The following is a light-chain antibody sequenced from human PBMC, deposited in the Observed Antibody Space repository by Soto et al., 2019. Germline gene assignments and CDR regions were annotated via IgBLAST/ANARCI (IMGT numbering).Light chain of an antibody. CDR3: QQHDNHPRT. CDR2: DAS. V-gene: IGKV1-33*01. J-gene: IGKJ4*01. Sequence: DIQMTQSPSSLSASVGDRVTITCQASQDITNYLNWYQQKAGKAPKLLIYDASNLEPGVPSRFSGSGSGTDFTLTSSNLHAEYIATQSCQQHDNHPRTFGGGTKVEIK. CDR1: QDITNY.